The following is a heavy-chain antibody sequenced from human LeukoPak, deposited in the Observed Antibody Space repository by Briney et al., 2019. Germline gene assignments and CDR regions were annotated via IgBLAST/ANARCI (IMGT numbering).Heavy chain of an antibody. CDR2: INHSGST. CDR1: GGSISSGDYY. Sequence: PSETLSLTCTVSGGSISSGDYYWSWVRQPPGKGLEWIGEINHSGSTNYNPSLKSRVTISVDTSKNQFSLKLSSVTAADTAVYYCARGGYFDLWGRGTLVTVSS. J-gene: IGHJ2*01. CDR3: ARGGYFDL. D-gene: IGHD3-10*01. V-gene: IGHV4-39*07.